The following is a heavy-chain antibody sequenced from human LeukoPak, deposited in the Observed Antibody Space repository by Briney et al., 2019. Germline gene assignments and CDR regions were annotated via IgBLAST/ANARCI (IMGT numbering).Heavy chain of an antibody. D-gene: IGHD3-22*01. CDR1: GYTFTTSW. CDR2: IYPGDSDT. Sequence: GESLKISCKGSGYTFTTSWIGWVRQMPGKGLEWMGIIYPGDSDTRYSPSFQGQVTFSADKSISTAYLQWSSLKASDTAMYYCARRHYYDSSGYYPPDSWGQGTLVTVSS. CDR3: ARRHYYDSSGYYPPDS. V-gene: IGHV5-51*01. J-gene: IGHJ5*01.